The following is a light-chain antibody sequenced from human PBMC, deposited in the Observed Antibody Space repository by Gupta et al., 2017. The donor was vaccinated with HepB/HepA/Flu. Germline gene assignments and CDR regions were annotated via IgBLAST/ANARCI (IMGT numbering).Light chain of an antibody. CDR2: GAS. CDR1: QSLSGSL. V-gene: IGKV3-20*01. CDR3: HQYGASPRT. J-gene: IGKJ1*01. Sequence: EIVLTQSPGTLSLSPGERATLSCRASQSLSGSLLAWYQQKPGQAPRLLIYGASSRANGIPDRFTGSGSGTDFTLTINRLKPEDFAVYFCHQYGASPRTFGQGTKVEIK.